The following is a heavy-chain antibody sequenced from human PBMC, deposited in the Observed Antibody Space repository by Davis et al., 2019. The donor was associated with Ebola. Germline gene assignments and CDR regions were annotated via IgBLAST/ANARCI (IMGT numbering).Heavy chain of an antibody. CDR1: GYTFTSYY. CDR2: INPSGGST. CDR3: ARATVHWFDP. J-gene: IGHJ5*02. Sequence: ASVKVSCKASGYTFTSYYMHWVRQAPGQGLEWMGIINPSGGSTSYAQKFQGRVTITADESTSTAYMELSSLRSEDTAVYYCARATVHWFDPWGQGTLVTVSS. D-gene: IGHD4-17*01. V-gene: IGHV1-46*01.